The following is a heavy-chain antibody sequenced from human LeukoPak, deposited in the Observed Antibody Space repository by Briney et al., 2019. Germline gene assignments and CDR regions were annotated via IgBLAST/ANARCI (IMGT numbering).Heavy chain of an antibody. V-gene: IGHV3-23*01. CDR2: ISGDAHST. Sequence: GGSLRLSWAASGXTFRDFAMSWVRQAPGKGLEWVSAISGDAHSTYYADSLKGRFTISRDNSKNTLYLQMNSLRAADTATYFCVKDAPLPFDFWGQGALVIVSS. CDR1: GXTFRDFA. CDR3: VKDAPLPFDF. J-gene: IGHJ4*02.